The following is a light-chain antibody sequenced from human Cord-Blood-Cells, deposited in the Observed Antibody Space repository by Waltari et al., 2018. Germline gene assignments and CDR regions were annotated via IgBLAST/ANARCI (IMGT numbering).Light chain of an antibody. CDR3: QQSYSTPFT. V-gene: IGKV1-39*01. J-gene: IGKJ3*01. CDR2: AAS. Sequence: DIQMTQSPSSLSASVGDRVTITCGARQSISSYLNWYQQKPRKAPKLLIYAASSLQSGVPSRFSGSGSGTDFTLPISSLLPQDFATYYCQQSYSTPFTFGPGTKVDIK. CDR1: QSISSY.